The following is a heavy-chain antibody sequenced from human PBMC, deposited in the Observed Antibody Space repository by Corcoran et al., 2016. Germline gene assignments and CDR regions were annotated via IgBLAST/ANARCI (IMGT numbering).Heavy chain of an antibody. CDR1: GFTVSSNY. D-gene: IGHD6-13*01. Sequence: EVQLVESGGGLIQPGGSLRLSCAASGFTVSSNYMSWVRQAPGKGLEWVSVIYSGGSTYYADPVKGRFTISRDNSKNTLYLQMNSLRAEDTAVYYCERAAGDGWGCGMDVWGQGTTVTVSS. CDR2: IYSGGST. J-gene: IGHJ6*02. V-gene: IGHV3-53*01. CDR3: ERAAGDGWGCGMDV.